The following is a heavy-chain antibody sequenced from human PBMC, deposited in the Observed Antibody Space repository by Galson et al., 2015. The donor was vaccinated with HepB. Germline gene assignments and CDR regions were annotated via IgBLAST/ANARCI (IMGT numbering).Heavy chain of an antibody. CDR3: ARDGGYDFWSGYSTGVRSADLYYYGMDV. J-gene: IGHJ6*02. D-gene: IGHD3-3*01. CDR2: INPSGGST. Sequence: SVKVSCKASGYTFTSYYMHWVRQAPGQGLEWMGIINPSGGSTSYAQKFQGRVTMTRDTSTSTVYMELSSLRSEDTAVYYCARDGGYDFWSGYSTGVRSADLYYYGMDVWGQGTTVTVSS. V-gene: IGHV1-46*01. CDR1: GYTFTSYY.